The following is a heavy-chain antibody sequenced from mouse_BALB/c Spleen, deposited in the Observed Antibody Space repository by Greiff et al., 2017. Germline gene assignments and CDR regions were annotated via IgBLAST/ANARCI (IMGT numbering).Heavy chain of an antibody. Sequence: VQLKESGPGLVKPSQSLSLTCSVTGYSITSGYYWNWIRQFPGNKLEWMGYISYDGSNNYNPSLKNRISITRDTSKNQFFLKLNSVTTEDTATYYCARVSGNFFAYWGQGTLVTVSA. J-gene: IGHJ3*01. CDR1: GYSITSGYY. V-gene: IGHV3-6*02. D-gene: IGHD2-1*01. CDR2: ISYDGSN. CDR3: ARVSGNFFAY.